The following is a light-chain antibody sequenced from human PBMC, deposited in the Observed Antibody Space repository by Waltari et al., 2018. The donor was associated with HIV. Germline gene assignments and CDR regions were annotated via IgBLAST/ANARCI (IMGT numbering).Light chain of an antibody. V-gene: IGKV3-11*01. CDR3: QQRSNWPLT. CDR2: DAS. Sequence: EIALTQSPATLSLSPGERGTLSCRASQSVSRYLAWYQQKPGQAPRLLIYDASKRATGVPARFSGSGSGTDFTLTISSLEPEDFALYSCQQRSNWPLTFGGGTKVEIK. J-gene: IGKJ4*01. CDR1: QSVSRY.